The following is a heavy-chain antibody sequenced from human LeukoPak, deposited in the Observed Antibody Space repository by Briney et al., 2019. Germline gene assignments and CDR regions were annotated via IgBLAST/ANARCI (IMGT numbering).Heavy chain of an antibody. Sequence: GGSLRLSCAASGFTFSSYEMNWVRQAPGKGLEWVSYISSSGSTIYYADSVKGRFTISRDNAKNSLYLQMNSLRAEDTAVYYCASTIVVVTAIRGFDYWGQGTLVTVSS. CDR3: ASTIVVVTAIRGFDY. J-gene: IGHJ4*02. D-gene: IGHD2-21*02. CDR1: GFTFSSYE. CDR2: ISSSGSTI. V-gene: IGHV3-48*03.